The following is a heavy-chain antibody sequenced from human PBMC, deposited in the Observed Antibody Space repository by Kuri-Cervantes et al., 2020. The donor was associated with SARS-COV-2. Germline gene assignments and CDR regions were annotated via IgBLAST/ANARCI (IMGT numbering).Heavy chain of an antibody. V-gene: IGHV1-69*05. CDR2: IIPIFGTA. Sequence: SVKVSCKASGGTFSSHAISWVRQAPGQGLEWMGGIIPIFGTANYAQKFQGRVTITTDESTSTAYMELSSLRSEDTAVYYCARELLGIQSSGSYYMDVWGKGTTVTVSS. D-gene: IGHD3-10*01. CDR3: ARELLGIQSSGSYYMDV. CDR1: GGTFSSHA. J-gene: IGHJ6*03.